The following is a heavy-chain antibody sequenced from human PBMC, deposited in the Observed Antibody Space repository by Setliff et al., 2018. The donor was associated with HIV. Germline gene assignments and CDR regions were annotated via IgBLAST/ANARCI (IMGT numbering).Heavy chain of an antibody. J-gene: IGHJ6*03. D-gene: IGHD1-7*01. CDR3: ARGDGTKYYYYYYMDV. Sequence: SETLSLTCTVSGGYITTYYWSWIRQPPGKGLEWIGYIYYSGSTNYDHSLKSRVTISVDTSKNHFSLKLSSVTAADTAVYYCARGDGTKYYYYYYMDVWGKGTTVTVSS. CDR1: GGYITTYY. V-gene: IGHV4-59*01. CDR2: IYYSGST.